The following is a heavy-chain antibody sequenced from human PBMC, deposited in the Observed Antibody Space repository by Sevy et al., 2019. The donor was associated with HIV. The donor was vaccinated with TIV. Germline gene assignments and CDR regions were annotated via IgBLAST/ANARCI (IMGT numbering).Heavy chain of an antibody. V-gene: IGHV3-21*01. CDR2: ISSHSSYI. J-gene: IGHJ4*02. CDR1: GFTFNYYF. CDR3: ARGDYYGSLYYFDY. Sequence: GGSLRLSCAASGFTFNYYFMNWVRQAPGKGLEWVSYISSHSSYINYADSVKGRFTISRDNAKNSLYLQMNSLRAEDTAVYYCARGDYYGSLYYFDYWGQVALVTVSS. D-gene: IGHD3-10*01.